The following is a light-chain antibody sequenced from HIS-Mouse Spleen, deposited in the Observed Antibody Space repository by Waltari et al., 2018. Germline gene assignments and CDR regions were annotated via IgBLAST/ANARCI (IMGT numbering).Light chain of an antibody. CDR3: NSRDSSGNHVV. CDR2: GKN. Sequence: SSELTQDPAVSVALGQTVRITCQGDSLRSYHASLYQQKPGQAPVLVIYGKNNRPSGIPDRFSGSSSGNTASLTITGAQAEDEADYYCNSRDSSGNHVVFGGGTKLTVL. V-gene: IGLV3-19*01. CDR1: SLRSYH. J-gene: IGLJ2*01.